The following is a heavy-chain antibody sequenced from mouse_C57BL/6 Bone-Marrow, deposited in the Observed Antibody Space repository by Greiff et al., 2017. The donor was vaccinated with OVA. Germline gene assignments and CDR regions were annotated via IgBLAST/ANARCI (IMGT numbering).Heavy chain of an antibody. CDR1: GYTFNSYW. Sequence: QVQLKQPGAELVKPGASVQVSCKASGYTFNSYWMHWVKQRPGHGLEWIGRIHPYDSDTNYNQKFKGKATLTVDKSYRTAYLQLSRLTSEDAAVCYCATAHRRHVDDWGQGTTLTVA. J-gene: IGHJ2*01. D-gene: IGHD1-2*01. CDR3: ATAHRRHVDD. CDR2: IHPYDSDT. V-gene: IGHV1-74*01.